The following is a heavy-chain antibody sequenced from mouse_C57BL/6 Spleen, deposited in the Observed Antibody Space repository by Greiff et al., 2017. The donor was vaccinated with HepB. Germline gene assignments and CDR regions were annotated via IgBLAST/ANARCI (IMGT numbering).Heavy chain of an antibody. Sequence: VQLQQSGPELVKPGASVKISCKASGYAFSSSWMNWVKQRPGKGLEWIGRIYPGDGVTNYNGKFKGKVTLTADKSSSTADMQLSSLTSEDSAVYCCVRGGYDYDGQYLDVWGTGTTVTVAS. V-gene: IGHV1-82*01. J-gene: IGHJ1*03. D-gene: IGHD2-4*01. CDR2: IYPGDGVT. CDR3: VRGGYDYDGQYLDV. CDR1: GYAFSSSW.